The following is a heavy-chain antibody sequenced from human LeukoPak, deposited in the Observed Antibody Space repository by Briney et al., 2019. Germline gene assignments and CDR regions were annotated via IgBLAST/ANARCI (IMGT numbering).Heavy chain of an antibody. J-gene: IGHJ5*02. Sequence: SETLSLTCTVSGGSIGTYYWSWFRQAPGKGLEWIGYVYYSGNTEYNPSLKSRVTISVDTSKNQFSLKLSSVTAADTAVYYCARAKLLWFGEAASGFDPWGQGTLVTVST. CDR3: ARAKLLWFGEAASGFDP. CDR1: GGSIGTYY. D-gene: IGHD3-10*01. CDR2: VYYSGNT. V-gene: IGHV4-59*01.